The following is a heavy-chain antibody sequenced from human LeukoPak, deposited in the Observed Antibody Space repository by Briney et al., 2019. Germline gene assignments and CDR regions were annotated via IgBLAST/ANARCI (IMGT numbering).Heavy chain of an antibody. D-gene: IGHD2-2*02. Sequence: EASVKVSCKASGHTFTSYGITWVRQAPGQGLEWVGCISAYNGNTNYAQKLQGRVTMTTDTSTTTAYMELRSLRSDDTAVYYCAGVYCSSTSCYSWFDPWGQGTLVTVSS. J-gene: IGHJ5*02. CDR3: AGVYCSSTSCYSWFDP. V-gene: IGHV1-18*01. CDR1: GHTFTSYG. CDR2: ISAYNGNT.